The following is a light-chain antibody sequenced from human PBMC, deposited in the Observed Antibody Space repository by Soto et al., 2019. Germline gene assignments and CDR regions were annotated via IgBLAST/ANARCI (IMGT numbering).Light chain of an antibody. CDR2: EVS. CDR3: SSYTSSSTMV. V-gene: IGLV2-14*01. J-gene: IGLJ2*01. CDR1: NSDVGGYNY. Sequence: QSALTQPASVSGSPGQSITISCTGTNSDVGGYNYVSWYQQNPGKAPKLMIYEVSNWPSAVSNRFSGSKSGSTASLTISGLQAEDEADYYCSSYTSSSTMVFGGGTKLTVL.